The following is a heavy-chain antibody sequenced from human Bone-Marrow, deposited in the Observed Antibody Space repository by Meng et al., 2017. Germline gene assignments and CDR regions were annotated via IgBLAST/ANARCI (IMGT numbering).Heavy chain of an antibody. V-gene: IGHV3-7*01. CDR2: IKQDGSEK. D-gene: IGHD4-17*01. CDR3: ARDFFYGDYDGGGFFDY. CDR1: GFTFSSYW. J-gene: IGHJ4*02. Sequence: GESLKISCAASGFTFSSYWMSWVRQAPGKGLEWVANIKQDGSEKYYVDSVKGRFTISRDNAKNSLYLQMNSLRAEDTAVYYCARDFFYGDYDGGGFFDYWGQGTLVTVSS.